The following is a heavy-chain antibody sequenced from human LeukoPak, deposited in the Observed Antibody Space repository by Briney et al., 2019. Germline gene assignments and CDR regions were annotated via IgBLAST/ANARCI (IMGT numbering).Heavy chain of an antibody. D-gene: IGHD4-17*01. Sequence: GGSLRPSCAASGFTFSSYSMTWVRQAPGKGLGWVSYISSSSSTIYYADSVKGRFTISRDNAKNSLYLQMNSLRAEDTAVYYCARQTTRYKDVWGKGTTVTVSS. J-gene: IGHJ6*03. CDR2: ISSSSSTI. V-gene: IGHV3-48*01. CDR3: ARQTTRYKDV. CDR1: GFTFSSYS.